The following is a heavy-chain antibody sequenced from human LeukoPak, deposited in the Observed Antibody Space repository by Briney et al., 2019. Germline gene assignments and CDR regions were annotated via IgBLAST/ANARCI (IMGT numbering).Heavy chain of an antibody. V-gene: IGHV1-2*02. CDR3: ARWGGVQFDP. Sequence: ASVKVSCKASGYTFTDYYMHWVRQAPGQGFEWMGWINPDSGGTNYAQKFQGRVTMTRDTSISTVYMELTSLTSDDTAVYYCARWGGVQFDPWGQGTLVTVSS. D-gene: IGHD2-8*01. J-gene: IGHJ5*02. CDR2: INPDSGGT. CDR1: GYTFTDYY.